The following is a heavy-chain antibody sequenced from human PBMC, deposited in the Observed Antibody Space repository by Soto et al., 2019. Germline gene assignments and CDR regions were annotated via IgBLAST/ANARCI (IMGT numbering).Heavy chain of an antibody. V-gene: IGHV3-23*01. J-gene: IGHJ4*02. CDR3: VKEIRIFGVVVFDF. CDR2: ISGSGYDT. D-gene: IGHD3-3*02. CDR1: GFSFSTYA. Sequence: GGSLRLSCAASGFSFSTYAMSWVRQAPAKGLDWVSAISGSGYDTYYAGSIKGRSTISRDNSKNILYLQLRSLGADDTAVYYCVKEIRIFGVVVFDFWGQGTLVTVSS.